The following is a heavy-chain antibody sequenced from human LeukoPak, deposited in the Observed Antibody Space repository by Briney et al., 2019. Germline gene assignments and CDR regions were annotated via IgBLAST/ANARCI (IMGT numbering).Heavy chain of an antibody. CDR2: IYYSGST. Sequence: SETLSLTCTVSGGSISSSSYYWGWIRQPPGKGLEWIGSIYYSGSTYYNPSLKSRVTISVDTSKNQFSLKLSSVTAADTAVYYCARDGTGTTVNWGQGTLVTVSS. CDR1: GGSISSSSYY. J-gene: IGHJ4*02. V-gene: IGHV4-39*07. D-gene: IGHD1-1*01. CDR3: ARDGTGTTVN.